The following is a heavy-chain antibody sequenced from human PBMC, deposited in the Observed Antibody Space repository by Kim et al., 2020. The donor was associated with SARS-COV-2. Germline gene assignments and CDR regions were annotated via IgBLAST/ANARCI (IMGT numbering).Heavy chain of an antibody. V-gene: IGHV3-23*03. CDR1: GFTFNSYA. Sequence: GGSLRLSCAASGFTFNSYAMGWVRQAPGKGLEWVSIIFSGGTGTYYADSVKGRFTISRDNSKNMLYLQMNSLRAEDTAVYYCAKAGGSGSYSFDYWCQGTLVTVSS. CDR2: IFSGGTGT. CDR3: AKAGGSGSYSFDY. J-gene: IGHJ4*02. D-gene: IGHD3-10*01.